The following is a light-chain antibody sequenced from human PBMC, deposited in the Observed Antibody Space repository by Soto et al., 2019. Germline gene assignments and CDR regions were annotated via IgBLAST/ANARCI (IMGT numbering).Light chain of an antibody. J-gene: IGLJ1*01. V-gene: IGLV2-14*01. CDR1: NSDVGAYNY. CDR3: SSYTTTNTLHV. CDR2: EVF. Sequence: QSALTQPASVSGSPGQSITIPCTGTNSDVGAYNYVSWYQHHPGKAPKLMIYEVFIRPSGVSSRFSGSKSGSTASLTISGLQAEDEDEYYCSSYTTTNTLHVFGTGTKVTVL.